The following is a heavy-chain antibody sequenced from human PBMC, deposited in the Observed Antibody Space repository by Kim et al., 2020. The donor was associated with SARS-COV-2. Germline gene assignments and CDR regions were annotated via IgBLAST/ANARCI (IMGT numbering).Heavy chain of an antibody. V-gene: IGHV1-2*05. CDR1: GYTFTGYY. Sequence: ASVKVSCKASGYTFTGYYMHWVRQAPGQGLEWMGRINPNSGGTNYAQKFQGRVTMTRDTSISTAYMELSRLRSDDTVVYYCARSPAYPSAAMVTELDYWGQGTLVTVSS. D-gene: IGHD5-18*01. J-gene: IGHJ4*02. CDR3: ARSPAYPSAAMVTELDY. CDR2: INPNSGGT.